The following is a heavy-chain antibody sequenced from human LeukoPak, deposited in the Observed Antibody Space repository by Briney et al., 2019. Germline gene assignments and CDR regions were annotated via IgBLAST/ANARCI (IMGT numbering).Heavy chain of an antibody. V-gene: IGHV4-39*01. D-gene: IGHD1-1*01. J-gene: IGHJ4*02. CDR3: ARLLGGTTNGYFDY. CDR1: GGSITSSSYY. Sequence: PSETLSLPCTVSGGSITSSSYYWGWIRQPPGKGLEWIGSIYYTGSTFYNPSLKGRVTTAVDTSKNQFSLKLSSVTAADTAVYYCARLLGGTTNGYFDYWGQGTLVTVSS. CDR2: IYYTGST.